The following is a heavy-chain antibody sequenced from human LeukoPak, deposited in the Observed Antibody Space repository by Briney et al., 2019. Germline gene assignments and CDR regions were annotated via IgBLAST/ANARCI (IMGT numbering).Heavy chain of an antibody. CDR1: GFTFSSYG. V-gene: IGHV3-30*02. CDR2: IWFDGSNQ. CDR3: AKDDKRDGNRYFDY. D-gene: IGHD1-1*01. J-gene: IGHJ4*02. Sequence: GGSLRLSCAASGFTFSSYGMHWVRQAPGKGLEWVTFIWFDGSNQYYADSVKGRFTISRDNSKNTLYPQMNSLRAEDSAVYYCAKDDKRDGNRYFDYWGQGTPVTVSS.